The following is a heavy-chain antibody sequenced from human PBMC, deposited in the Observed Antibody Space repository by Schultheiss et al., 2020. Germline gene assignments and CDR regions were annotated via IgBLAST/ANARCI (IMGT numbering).Heavy chain of an antibody. CDR3: ARDQTGGNYYDSSGYNYYYYGRDV. V-gene: IGHV3-48*04. J-gene: IGHJ6*02. Sequence: GESLKISCAASGFTFSSYSMNWVRQAPGKGLEWVSYISSSGSTIYYADSVKGRFTISRDNAKNSLYLQMNSLRAEDTAVYYCARDQTGGNYYDSSGYNYYYYGRDVWGPGPTVTVSS. D-gene: IGHD3-22*01. CDR2: ISSSGSTI. CDR1: GFTFSSYS.